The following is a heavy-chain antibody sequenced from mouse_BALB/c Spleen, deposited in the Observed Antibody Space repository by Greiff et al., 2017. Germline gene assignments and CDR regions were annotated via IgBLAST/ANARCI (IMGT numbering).Heavy chain of an antibody. CDR3: ARKSNYGAMDD. V-gene: IGHV1-7*01. Sequence: QVQLQQSGAELAKPGASVKMSCKASGYTFTSYWMHWVKQRPGQGLEWIGYINPSTGYTEYNQKFKDKATLTADKSSSTAYMQLSSLTSEDSAVYDWARKSNYGAMDDWGQGTSVTVSS. CDR2: INPSTGYT. D-gene: IGHD2-5*01. J-gene: IGHJ4*01. CDR1: GYTFTSYW.